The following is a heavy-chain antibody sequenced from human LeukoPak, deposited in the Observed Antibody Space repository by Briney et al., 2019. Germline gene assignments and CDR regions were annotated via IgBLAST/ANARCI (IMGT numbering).Heavy chain of an antibody. CDR2: INHSGST. V-gene: IGHV4-34*01. Sequence: PSETLSLTCAVYGGSFSGYYWSWIRQPPGKGLEWIGEINHSGSTNYNPSLKSRVTISVDTSKNQFSLKLSSVTAADTAVYYCARRRVVGRLYYYDSSGYYLDYWGQGTLVTVSS. J-gene: IGHJ4*02. CDR3: ARRRVVGRLYYYDSSGYYLDY. D-gene: IGHD3-22*01. CDR1: GGSFSGYY.